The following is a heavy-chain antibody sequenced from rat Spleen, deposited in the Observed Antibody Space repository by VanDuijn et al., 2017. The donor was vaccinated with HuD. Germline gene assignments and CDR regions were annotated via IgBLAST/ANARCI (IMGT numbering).Heavy chain of an antibody. CDR1: GFSLTSYH. CDR2: IWTGGST. CDR3: TRAYPGMTAFAY. D-gene: IGHD1-4*01. V-gene: IGHV2-43*01. Sequence: QVQLKESGPGLVQPSQTLSLTCTVSGFSLTSYHVSWVRQSPGKGLEWMGVIWTGGSTTYNSLLKSRLSFTRDTSKSQVFLKMNSLQTEDTAIYFCTRAYPGMTAFAYWGQGVMVTVSS. J-gene: IGHJ2*01.